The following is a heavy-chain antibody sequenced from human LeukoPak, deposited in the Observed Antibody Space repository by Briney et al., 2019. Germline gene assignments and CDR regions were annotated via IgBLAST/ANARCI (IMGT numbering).Heavy chain of an antibody. CDR1: GGSFSGYY. D-gene: IGHD3-10*01. CDR2: INHSGST. J-gene: IGHJ5*02. Sequence: SETLSLTCAVYGGSFSGYYWSWIRQPPGKGLEWIGEINHSGSTNYNPSLKSRVTISVDTSKNQFSLKLSSVTAADTAVYYCARQVTMVRGVINRFVWFDPWGQGTLVTVSS. CDR3: ARQVTMVRGVINRFVWFDP. V-gene: IGHV4-34*01.